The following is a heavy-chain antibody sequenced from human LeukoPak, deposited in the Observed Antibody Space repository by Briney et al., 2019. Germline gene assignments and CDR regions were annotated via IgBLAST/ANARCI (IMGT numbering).Heavy chain of an antibody. CDR3: ARHEWDFDY. CDR1: GFTFSDYY. Sequence: PGGSLRLSCAASGFTFSDYYMSWIRQAPGKGLEWIGSIYYSGSTYYNPSLKSRVTISVDTSKNQFSLKLSSVTAADTAVYYCARHEWDFDYWGQGTLVTVSS. CDR2: IYYSGST. V-gene: IGHV4-39*01. J-gene: IGHJ4*02. D-gene: IGHD1-26*01.